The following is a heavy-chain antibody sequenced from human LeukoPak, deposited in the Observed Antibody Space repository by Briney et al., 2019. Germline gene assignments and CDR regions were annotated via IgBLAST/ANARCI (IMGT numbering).Heavy chain of an antibody. D-gene: IGHD3-22*01. CDR2: ISGSGGST. CDR1: GFTFSNYA. J-gene: IGHJ2*01. Sequence: GGSLRLSRAASGFTFSNYAMSWVRQAPGKGLEWVSGISGSGGSTYYADSVKGRLTISRDNSKNTLYLQMDSLRAEDTAVYYCAKVGIRISLIVVVFTRADDWYFDLWGRGTLVTVSS. CDR3: AKVGIRISLIVVVFTRADDWYFDL. V-gene: IGHV3-23*01.